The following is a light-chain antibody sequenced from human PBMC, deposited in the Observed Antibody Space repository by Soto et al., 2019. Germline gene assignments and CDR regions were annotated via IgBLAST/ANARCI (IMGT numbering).Light chain of an antibody. J-gene: IGKJ1*01. CDR3: QQSYSKWT. Sequence: DIQMTQSPSSLSASVGDRVTITCRAKESVSSYVNWYQQKPGKAPKLLIYAASSLQSGVPASFSGSGSVTDFTITISGLQPEDFATYYCQQSYSKWTFGQGTKVEIK. CDR2: AAS. CDR1: ESVSSY. V-gene: IGKV1-39*01.